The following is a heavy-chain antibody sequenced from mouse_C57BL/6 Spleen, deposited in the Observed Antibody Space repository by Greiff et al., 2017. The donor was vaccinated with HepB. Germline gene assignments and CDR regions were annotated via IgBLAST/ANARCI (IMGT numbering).Heavy chain of an antibody. CDR3: ARCYYGSSYWYFDV. CDR1: GYAFSSSW. CDR2: LYPGDGDT. D-gene: IGHD1-1*01. V-gene: IGHV1-82*01. Sequence: QVQLQQSGPELVKPGASVKISCKASGYAFSSSWMNWVKQRPGKGLEWIGRLYPGDGDTNYNGKFKGKATLTADKSSSTAYMQLSSLTSEDSAVYFCARCYYGSSYWYFDVWGTGTTVTVSS. J-gene: IGHJ1*03.